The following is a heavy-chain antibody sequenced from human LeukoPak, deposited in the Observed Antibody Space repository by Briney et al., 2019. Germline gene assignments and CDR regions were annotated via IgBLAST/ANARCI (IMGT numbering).Heavy chain of an antibody. J-gene: IGHJ6*02. CDR2: IYSGGST. CDR3: AYYSGSRGATYGMDV. V-gene: IGHV3-66*01. CDR1: GSTVSSNY. Sequence: GGSLRLSCAASGSTVSSNYMSWVRQAPGKGLEWVSVIYSGGSTYYADSVKGRFTISRDNSKNTLYLQMNSLRAEDTAVYYCAYYSGSRGATYGMDVWGQGTTVTVSS. D-gene: IGHD1-26*01.